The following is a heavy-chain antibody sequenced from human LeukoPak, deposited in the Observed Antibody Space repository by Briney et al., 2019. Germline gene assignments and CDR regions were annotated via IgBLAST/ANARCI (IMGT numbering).Heavy chain of an antibody. J-gene: IGHJ5*02. CDR1: GGSISSYY. CDR2: IYSAGST. D-gene: IGHD3-10*01. V-gene: IGHV4-4*07. CDR3: ARDHQLYGSPWDWFDP. Sequence: PSETLSLTCTVSGGSISSYYWSWVRQPAGKGLEWIGRIYSAGSTNYNPSLKSRVTMSVDTSKNQFSLRLSSVTAADTAVYYCARDHQLYGSPWDWFDPWGQGKLVTVSS.